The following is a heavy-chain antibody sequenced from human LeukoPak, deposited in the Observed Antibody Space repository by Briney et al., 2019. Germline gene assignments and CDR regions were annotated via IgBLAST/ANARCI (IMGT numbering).Heavy chain of an antibody. CDR2: INPNSGGT. V-gene: IGHV1-2*02. CDR3: ARDLGRSSPHDY. D-gene: IGHD6-6*01. CDR1: GYTFSNYC. Sequence: AASVKVSCKASGYTFSNYCMHWVRQAPGQGLEWMGWINPNSGGTNYAQKFQGRVTMTRDTSISTAYMELSRLRSDDTAVYYCARDLGRSSPHDYWGQGTLVTVSS. J-gene: IGHJ4*02.